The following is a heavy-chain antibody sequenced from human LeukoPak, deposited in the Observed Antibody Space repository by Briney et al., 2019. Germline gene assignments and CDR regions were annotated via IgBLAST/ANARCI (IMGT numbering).Heavy chain of an antibody. CDR3: ARAITYYYDSSGYSLFDY. CDR2: ISSSSSYI. Sequence: PGGSLRLSCAASGFTFSSYSMNWVRQAPGKGLEWVSSISSSSSYIYCADSVKGRFTISRDNAKNSLYLQMNSLRAEDTAVYYCARAITYYYDSSGYSLFDYWGQGTLVTVSS. V-gene: IGHV3-21*01. D-gene: IGHD3-22*01. J-gene: IGHJ4*02. CDR1: GFTFSSYS.